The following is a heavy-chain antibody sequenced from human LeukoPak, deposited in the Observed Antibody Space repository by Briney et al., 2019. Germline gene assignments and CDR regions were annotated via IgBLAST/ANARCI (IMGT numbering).Heavy chain of an antibody. CDR1: GYTFTSYD. CDR2: MNPNSGNT. Sequence: ASVKVSCKASGYTFTSYDINWVRQATGQGLEWMGWMNPNSGNTGYAQKFQGRVTMTRNTSISTAYMELTSLRSEDTAVYYCTTGNTWDFYAFDSWGQGTLVTVSS. CDR3: TTGNTWDFYAFDS. D-gene: IGHD1-26*01. V-gene: IGHV1-8*01. J-gene: IGHJ4*02.